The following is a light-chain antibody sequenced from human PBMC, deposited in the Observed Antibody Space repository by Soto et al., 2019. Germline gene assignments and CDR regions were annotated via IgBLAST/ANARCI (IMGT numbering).Light chain of an antibody. V-gene: IGLV2-14*03. J-gene: IGLJ7*01. CDR2: DVS. CDR3: SSYTSSSAFAL. Sequence: QSALTQPASVSGSPGQSITISCSGTSSDIGGGYNYVSWYQQHPGKAPKLIIFDVSNRPSGVSNRFSGSKSDNTASLTISGLQAEDEADYYCSSYTSSSAFALFGGGTQLTVL. CDR1: SSDIGGGYNY.